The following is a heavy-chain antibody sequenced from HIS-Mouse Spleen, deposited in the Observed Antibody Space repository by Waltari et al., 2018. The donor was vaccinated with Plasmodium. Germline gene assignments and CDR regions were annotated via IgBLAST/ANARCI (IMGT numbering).Heavy chain of an antibody. CDR1: GYTFTNYG. CDR3: ARGSAVDAFDI. J-gene: IGHJ3*02. D-gene: IGHD6-19*01. V-gene: IGHV1-18*01. CDR2: VSAYNGNT. Sequence: QVQLVQVAAEVKKPGSCVKVSCKASGYTFTNYGISWVRQAPGQGLEWMGWVSAYNGNTNYAQKLQGRLTMTTDTATSTAYMEVRSLTSDDTAVYYCARGSAVDAFDIWGQGTMVTVSS.